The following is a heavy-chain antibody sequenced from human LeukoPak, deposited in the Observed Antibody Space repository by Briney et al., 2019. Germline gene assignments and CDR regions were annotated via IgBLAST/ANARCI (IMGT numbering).Heavy chain of an antibody. J-gene: IGHJ4*02. CDR3: ARRGGSSSRRSPIDY. V-gene: IGHV3-7*01. D-gene: IGHD6-6*01. CDR2: IKEDGSQR. Sequence: PGGSLRLSCTASGFTLSDYWMTWVRQAPGKGPEWVANIKEDGSQRYYVDSVRGRLTISRDNAKNSLFLQMNGMRAEDTAVYYCARRGGSSSRRSPIDYWGQGTLVTVYS. CDR1: GFTLSDYW.